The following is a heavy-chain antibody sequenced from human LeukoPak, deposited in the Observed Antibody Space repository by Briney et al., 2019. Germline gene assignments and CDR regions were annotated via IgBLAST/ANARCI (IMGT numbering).Heavy chain of an antibody. CDR2: ISGSGGST. V-gene: IGHV3-23*01. CDR3: AKPHDIVVVVAATTIAY. D-gene: IGHD2-15*01. J-gene: IGHJ4*02. Sequence: GRSLRLSCAASGFTFSSYAMSWVRQAPGKGLEWVSAISGSGGSTYYADSVKGRFTISRDNSKNTLYLQMNSLRAEDTAVYYCAKPHDIVVVVAATTIAYWGQGTLVTVSS. CDR1: GFTFSSYA.